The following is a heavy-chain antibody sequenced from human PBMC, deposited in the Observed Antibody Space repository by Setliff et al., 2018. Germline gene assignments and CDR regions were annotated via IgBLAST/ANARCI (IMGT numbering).Heavy chain of an antibody. CDR2: INPSSGRT. D-gene: IGHD3-22*01. V-gene: IGHV1-46*01. J-gene: IGHJ3*02. Sequence: GASVKVSCKASGYTFTGYYMHWVRQAPGLGLEWMGTINPSSGRTSYAQKFQGRVTMTRDTSTSTVYMDMSSLRSEDTAVYYCARDVFPYHYEGAFDIWGQGTMVTVS. CDR1: GYTFTGYY. CDR3: ARDVFPYHYEGAFDI.